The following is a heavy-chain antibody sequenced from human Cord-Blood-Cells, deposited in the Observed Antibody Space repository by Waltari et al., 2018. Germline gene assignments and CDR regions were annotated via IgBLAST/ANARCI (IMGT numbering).Heavy chain of an antibody. CDR2: IHYSGIT. V-gene: IGHV4-39*01. D-gene: IGHD3-3*01. J-gene: IGHJ4*02. CDR3: ARSANDFWSGYYFDY. Sequence: QLQLQESGPGLVKPSETLSLTCTVSGGSISSSSYYWGWIRQPPGKGLEWIGSIHYSGITYYNPSLKSRVTISVDTSKNQFSLKLSSVTAADTAVYYCARSANDFWSGYYFDYWGQGTLVTVSS. CDR1: GGSISSSSYY.